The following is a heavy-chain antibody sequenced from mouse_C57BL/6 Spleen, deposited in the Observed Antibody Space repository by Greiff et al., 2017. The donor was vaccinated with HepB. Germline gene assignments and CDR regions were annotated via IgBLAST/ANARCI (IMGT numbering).Heavy chain of an antibody. D-gene: IGHD1-1*01. CDR1: GYTFTSYW. V-gene: IGHV1-53*01. CDR2: INPSNGGT. Sequence: QVQLKQPGTELVKPGASVKLSCKASGYTFTSYWMHWVKQRPGQGLEWIGNINPSNGGTNYNEKFKSKATLTVDKSSSTAYMQLSSLTSEDSAVYYCARPPYYYGSSYRYFDVWGTGTTVTVSS. CDR3: ARPPYYYGSSYRYFDV. J-gene: IGHJ1*03.